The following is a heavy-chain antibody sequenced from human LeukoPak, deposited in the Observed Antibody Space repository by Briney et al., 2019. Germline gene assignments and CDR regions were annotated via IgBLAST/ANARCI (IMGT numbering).Heavy chain of an antibody. V-gene: IGHV3-23*01. CDR1: GFTFSSYS. Sequence: GGSLRLSCAASGFTFSSYSMNWVRQAPGKGLEWVSAISGSGGSTYYADSVKGRFTISRDNSKNTLYLQMNSLRAEDTAVYYCANRRTSRDYWGQGTLVTVSS. J-gene: IGHJ4*02. CDR2: ISGSGGST. CDR3: ANRRTSRDY.